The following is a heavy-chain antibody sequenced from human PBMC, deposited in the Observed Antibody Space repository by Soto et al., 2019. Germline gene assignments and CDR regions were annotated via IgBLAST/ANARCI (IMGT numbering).Heavy chain of an antibody. Sequence: EEQLVESGGALVQPGGSLRLSCAASGFTFRSYDMHWVRQTSERGLEWVSAIGTSGDTYYPDSVKGRFTISRENAKNSLYLQMWSLSAGDTAIYYCARGLDAFDLWGRGTLVTVSS. CDR2: IGTSGDT. CDR1: GFTFRSYD. J-gene: IGHJ3*01. CDR3: ARGLDAFDL. V-gene: IGHV3-13*01. D-gene: IGHD3-16*01.